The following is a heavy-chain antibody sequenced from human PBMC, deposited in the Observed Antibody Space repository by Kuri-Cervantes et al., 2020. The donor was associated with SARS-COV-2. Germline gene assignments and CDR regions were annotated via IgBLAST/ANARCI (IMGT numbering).Heavy chain of an antibody. D-gene: IGHD2-2*02. CDR3: ASVTYCSSTSCYTYPPPLYYYYYGMDV. CDR1: GGTFSSYA. V-gene: IGHV1-69*13. J-gene: IGHJ6*02. Sequence: SVKVSCKASGGTFSSYAISWLRQAPGQGREWMGGIIPIFGTANYVQKFQGRVTITVDESTSTAYMELSSLRSEDTAVYYCASVTYCSSTSCYTYPPPLYYYYYGMDVWGQGTTVTVSS. CDR2: IIPIFGTA.